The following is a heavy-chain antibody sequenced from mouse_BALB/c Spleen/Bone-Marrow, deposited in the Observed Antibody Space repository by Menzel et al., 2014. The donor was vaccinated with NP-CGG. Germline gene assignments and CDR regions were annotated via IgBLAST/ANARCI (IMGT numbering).Heavy chain of an antibody. Sequence: VHVKQSGAELVKPGASVKLPCTASGFNIKDTYMHWVKQRPEQGLEWIGRIDPANGNTKYDPKFQGKATITADTSSNTAYLQLSSLTSEDTAVYYCARAGRGRYFDVWGAGTTVTVSS. J-gene: IGHJ1*01. CDR3: ARAGRGRYFDV. V-gene: IGHV14-3*02. CDR1: GFNIKDTY. D-gene: IGHD4-1*01. CDR2: IDPANGNT.